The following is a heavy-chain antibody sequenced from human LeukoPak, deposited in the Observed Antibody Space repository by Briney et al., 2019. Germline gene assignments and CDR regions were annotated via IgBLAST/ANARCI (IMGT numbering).Heavy chain of an antibody. CDR1: GFTVSSNY. CDR3: ASGYEDYYYGMDV. Sequence: GGSLRLSCAASGFTVSSNYMSWVRQAPGKGLEWVSVIYSGGSTYYADSVKGRFTISRDNSKNTLYLQMNSLRAEDTAVYYCASGYEDYYYGMDVWGQGTTVTVSS. V-gene: IGHV3-66*01. CDR2: IYSGGST. J-gene: IGHJ6*02. D-gene: IGHD5-12*01.